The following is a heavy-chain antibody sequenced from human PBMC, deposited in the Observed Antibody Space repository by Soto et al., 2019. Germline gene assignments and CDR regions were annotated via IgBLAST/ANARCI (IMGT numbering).Heavy chain of an antibody. CDR3: AKDIKWNLPAGYLDN. J-gene: IGHJ4*02. Sequence: GGSLRLSCIASGFTFDDHAMHWVRQAPGKGLEWVSGISWNSGYIGYADSLKGRFTISRDNAKNSVHLQMNSLRAEDTAFYYCAKDIKWNLPAGYLDNWGQGTLVTVSS. CDR1: GFTFDDHA. D-gene: IGHD1-1*01. V-gene: IGHV3-9*01. CDR2: ISWNSGYI.